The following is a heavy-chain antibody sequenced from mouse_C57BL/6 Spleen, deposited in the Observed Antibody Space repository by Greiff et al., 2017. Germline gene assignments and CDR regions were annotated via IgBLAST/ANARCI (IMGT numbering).Heavy chain of an antibody. V-gene: IGHV5-17*01. Sequence: EVMLVESGGGLVKPGGSLKLSCAASGFTFSDYGMHWVRQAPEKGLEWVAYISSGSSTIYYADTVKGRFTISRDNAKNTLFLQMTSLRSEDTAMYYCVKGGIYYGYDEGMDYWGQGTSVTVSS. CDR1: GFTFSDYG. CDR2: ISSGSSTI. CDR3: VKGGIYYGYDEGMDY. D-gene: IGHD2-2*01. J-gene: IGHJ4*01.